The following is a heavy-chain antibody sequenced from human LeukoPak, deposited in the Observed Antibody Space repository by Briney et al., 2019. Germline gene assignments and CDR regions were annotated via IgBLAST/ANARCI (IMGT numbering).Heavy chain of an antibody. D-gene: IGHD2/OR15-2a*01. V-gene: IGHV3-23*01. Sequence: GGSLRLSCAASGFTFKDYGMSWVRQAPGKELEWLSHISGSGNSAHYADSVKGRFTISRDNSKNTVYLQMNSLRAEDTAVYYCAKDRGLGFYDDSGHHYWGQGTLVTVSS. CDR2: ISGSGNSA. J-gene: IGHJ4*02. CDR3: AKDRGLGFYDDSGHHY. CDR1: GFTFKDYG.